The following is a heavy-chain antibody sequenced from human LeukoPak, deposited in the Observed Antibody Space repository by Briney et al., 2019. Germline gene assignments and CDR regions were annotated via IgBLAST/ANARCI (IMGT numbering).Heavy chain of an antibody. CDR1: GFTFSSYG. D-gene: IGHD6-6*01. CDR2: IWYDGSNK. CDR3: AREYSSSSYY. J-gene: IGHJ4*02. V-gene: IGHV3-33*01. Sequence: GGSLRLSCAASGFTFSSYGMHWVRQAPGKGLEWVAVIWYDGSNKYYADSVKGRFTISRDNAKNSVYLQMNSLRAEDTAVYYCAREYSSSSYYWGQGTLVTVSS.